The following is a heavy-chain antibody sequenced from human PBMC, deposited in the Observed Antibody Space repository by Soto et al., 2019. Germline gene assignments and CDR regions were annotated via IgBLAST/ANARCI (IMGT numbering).Heavy chain of an antibody. CDR1: GFTFSSYW. V-gene: IGHV3-7*01. CDR3: ARVGVVPAAIAYFDY. D-gene: IGHD2-2*01. J-gene: IGHJ4*02. Sequence: EVQLVESGGGLVQPGGSLRLSCAASGFTFSSYWMSWVRQAPGKGLEWVANIKQDGSEKCYVDSVKGRFTISRDNAKNSLYLQMNSLRAEDTAVYYCARVGVVPAAIAYFDYWGQGTLVTVSS. CDR2: IKQDGSEK.